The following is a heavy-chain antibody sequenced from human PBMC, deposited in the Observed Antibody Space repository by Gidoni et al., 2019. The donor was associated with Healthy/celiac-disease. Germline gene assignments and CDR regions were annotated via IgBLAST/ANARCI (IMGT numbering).Heavy chain of an antibody. J-gene: IGHJ4*02. CDR2: IYYSGST. V-gene: IGHV4-61*01. CDR1: GGSVSSGCYY. D-gene: IGHD4-17*01. Sequence: QVQLQESGPGLVKPSEPLSLTCTVSGGSVSSGCYYWSWIRQPPGKGLEWIGYIYYSGSTNYNPSLKSRVTRSVDTSKNQFSLKLSSVTAADTAVYYCARVGRWGDYWGQGTLVTVSS. CDR3: ARVGRWGDY.